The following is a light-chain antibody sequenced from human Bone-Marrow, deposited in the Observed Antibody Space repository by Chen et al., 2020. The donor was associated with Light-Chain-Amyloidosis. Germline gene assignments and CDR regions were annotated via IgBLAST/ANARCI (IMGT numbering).Light chain of an antibody. V-gene: IGLV3-25*03. J-gene: IGLJ2*01. CDR1: DLPTKY. Sequence: SYELTQPPSVSVSPGQTARITCSGEDLPTKYAYWYQQKPGQAPVLVIHRDTERPSGVSERFSGSISGPTAPFTLSGVQAEDEADYHCQSADSSGTYEVIFGGGTKLTVL. CDR2: RDT. CDR3: QSADSSGTYEVI.